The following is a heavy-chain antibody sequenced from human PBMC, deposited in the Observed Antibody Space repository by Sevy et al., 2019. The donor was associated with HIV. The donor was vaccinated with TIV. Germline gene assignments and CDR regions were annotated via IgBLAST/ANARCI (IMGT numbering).Heavy chain of an antibody. CDR3: ASRNGYGDEGGAFDI. D-gene: IGHD4-17*01. Sequence: GGSLRLSCAASGFTFSSYAMSWVRQAPGKGLEWVSAISGGGGSIYYADSVKGRFTISRDNSKNTLYLQMNSLRAEDTAVEYCASRNGYGDEGGAFDIWGQGTMVTVSS. J-gene: IGHJ3*02. V-gene: IGHV3-23*01. CDR1: GFTFSSYA. CDR2: ISGGGGSI.